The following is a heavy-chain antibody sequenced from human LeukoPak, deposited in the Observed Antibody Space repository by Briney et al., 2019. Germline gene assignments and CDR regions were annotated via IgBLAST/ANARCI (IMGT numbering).Heavy chain of an antibody. Sequence: PGGSLRLSCAASGFTVSSNYMSWVRQAPGKGLEWVSIIYSGGSTFYADSVKGRFTISRDNSKNTLYLQMNSLRAEDTAVYYCARDLFEVVAANNWFDPWGQGTLVTVSS. J-gene: IGHJ5*02. CDR2: IYSGGST. V-gene: IGHV3-53*01. CDR3: ARDLFEVVAANNWFDP. D-gene: IGHD2-15*01. CDR1: GFTVSSNY.